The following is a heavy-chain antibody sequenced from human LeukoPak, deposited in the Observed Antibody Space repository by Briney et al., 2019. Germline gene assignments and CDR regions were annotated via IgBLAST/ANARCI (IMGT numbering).Heavy chain of an antibody. Sequence: SETLSLTCTVSGGSISSSAHYWGWIRQPPGKGLEWIGSIYHSGTTYYNPSLNSRVTISVDTSRNQFSLRLTSVTAADTAVYSCARQTTGSYQWTFDYWGQGTLVTVSS. CDR2: IYHSGTT. V-gene: IGHV4-39*01. D-gene: IGHD3-10*01. CDR1: GGSISSSAHY. CDR3: ARQTTGSYQWTFDY. J-gene: IGHJ4*02.